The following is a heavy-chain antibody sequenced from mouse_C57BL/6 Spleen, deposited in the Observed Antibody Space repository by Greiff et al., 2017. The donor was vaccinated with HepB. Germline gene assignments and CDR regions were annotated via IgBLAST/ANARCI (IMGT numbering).Heavy chain of an antibody. CDR1: GYTFTDYE. D-gene: IGHD2-12*01. J-gene: IGHJ3*01. Sequence: VQLKQSGAELVRPGASVTLSCKASGYTFTDYEMHWVKQTPVHGLEWIGAIGPETGGTAYNQKFKGKARLTAVKSSSTAYMELRSLTSEDSAVYYCTRREIYDVFAYWGDGPLVSMSA. CDR3: TRREIYDVFAY. CDR2: IGPETGGT. V-gene: IGHV1-15*01.